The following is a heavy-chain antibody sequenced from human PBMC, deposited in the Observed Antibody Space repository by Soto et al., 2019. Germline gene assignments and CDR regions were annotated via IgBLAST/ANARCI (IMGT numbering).Heavy chain of an antibody. CDR1: GFTFSNCA. CDR3: AREALGISGWLDY. D-gene: IGHD6-19*01. J-gene: IGHJ4*02. V-gene: IGHV3-30-3*01. Sequence: QVQVVESGGGVVQPGRSLRLSCAASGFTFSNCAMHWVRQAPGKGLAWVAVISYDATDTYYADSVKGRFTISRDNSKNTLYLQMNSLRAEDTAVYYCAREALGISGWLDYWGQGNLVTVSS. CDR2: ISYDATDT.